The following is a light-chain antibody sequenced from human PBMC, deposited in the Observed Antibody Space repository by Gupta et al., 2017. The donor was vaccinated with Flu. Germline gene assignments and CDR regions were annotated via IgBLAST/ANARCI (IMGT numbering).Light chain of an antibody. CDR2: DDS. V-gene: IGLV3-21*02. CDR3: QVWDSSSDHGV. Sequence: GGNNIGSKNVHWDQQKPGQAPVLVVDDDSDRPSGIPERFSGSNPGNTATLTISRVEAGDEADYYCQVWDSSSDHGVFGTGTKVTVL. CDR1: NIGSKN. J-gene: IGLJ1*01.